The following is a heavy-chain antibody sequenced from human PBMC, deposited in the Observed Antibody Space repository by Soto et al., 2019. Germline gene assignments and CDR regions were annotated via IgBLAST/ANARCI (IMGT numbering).Heavy chain of an antibody. J-gene: IGHJ3*02. CDR2: ISYDGSNK. D-gene: IGHD2-21*02. Sequence: SMTLSCAASGFTVSSYGVHWVSPAPGKGLEWVAVISYDGSNKYYADSVKGRFTISRDNSKNTLYLQMNSRRAEDAAVYYCAKRGLAYCAGDCSDDAFDIWGQGTMVTVSS. CDR3: AKRGLAYCAGDCSDDAFDI. V-gene: IGHV3-30*18. CDR1: GFTVSSYG.